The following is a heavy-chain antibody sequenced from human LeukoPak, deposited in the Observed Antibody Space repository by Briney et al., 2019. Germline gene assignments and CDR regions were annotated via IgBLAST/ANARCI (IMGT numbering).Heavy chain of an antibody. CDR1: GFTFSSYS. V-gene: IGHV3-21*01. J-gene: IGHJ6*02. Sequence: GGSLRLSCAASGFTFSSYSMKWVRQAPGKGLEWVSFIGSSISYISYADSVKGRFTISRDNAKNSLYLQMDSLRAEDTAVYYCAREGFYSGMGVWGQGTTVTVSS. CDR3: AREGFYSGMGV. CDR2: IGSSISYI.